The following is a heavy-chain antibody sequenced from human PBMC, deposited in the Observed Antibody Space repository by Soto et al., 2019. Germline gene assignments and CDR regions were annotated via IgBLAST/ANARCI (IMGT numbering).Heavy chain of an antibody. V-gene: IGHV3-30-3*01. CDR1: GFTFSSYA. CDR2: ISYDGSNK. D-gene: IGHD3-10*01. Sequence: GGSLRLSCAPSGFTFSSYAMHWVRQAPGKGLEWVAVISYDGSNKYYADSVKGRFTISRDNSKNTLYLQMNSLRAEDTAVYYCASLYYYGSGSYYTDAFDIWGQGTMVTVSS. CDR3: ASLYYYGSGSYYTDAFDI. J-gene: IGHJ3*02.